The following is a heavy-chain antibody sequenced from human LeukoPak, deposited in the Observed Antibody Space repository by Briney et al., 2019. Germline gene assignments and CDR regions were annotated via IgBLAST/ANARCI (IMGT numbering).Heavy chain of an antibody. CDR2: ISSDGGSP. CDR3: AREYCSGGRCQYYFDY. D-gene: IGHD2-15*01. CDR1: GFTFSSYA. Sequence: GGSLRLSCAASGFTFSSYAMHWVRQAPGKGLEYVSGISSDGGSPFHVNSVKGKFTISRDNSKDTLYLQMGSLRAEDMAVYYCAREYCSGGRCQYYFDYWGQGTLVTVSS. J-gene: IGHJ4*02. V-gene: IGHV3-64*01.